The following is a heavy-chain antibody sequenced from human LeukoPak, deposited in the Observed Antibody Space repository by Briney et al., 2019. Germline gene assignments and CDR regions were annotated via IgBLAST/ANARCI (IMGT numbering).Heavy chain of an antibody. CDR1: GYSISSGYY. CDR2: IYHSGST. D-gene: IGHD3-22*01. V-gene: IGHV4-38-2*02. CDR3: ARYDSSGVNAFDI. Sequence: PSETLSLTCTVSGYSISSGYYWGWIRQPPGKGLEWIGSIYHSGSTYYNPSLKSRVTISVDASKNQFSLKLSSVTAADTAVYYCARYDSSGVNAFDIWGQGTMVTVSS. J-gene: IGHJ3*02.